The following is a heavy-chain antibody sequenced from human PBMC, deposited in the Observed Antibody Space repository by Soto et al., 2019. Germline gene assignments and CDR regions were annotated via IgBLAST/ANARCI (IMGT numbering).Heavy chain of an antibody. V-gene: IGHV1-18*01. CDR2: ISAYNGNT. CDR3: ARISFGSSAITASNWFDP. Sequence: APVKVSCKDSGYTFTSYGISWVRQAPGKGLEWMGWISAYNGNTNYAQKLQGRVTMTTDTSTSTAYMELRSLRSDDTAVYYCARISFGSSAITASNWFDPWGQGTLVTVSS. J-gene: IGHJ5*02. D-gene: IGHD6-13*01. CDR1: GYTFTSYG.